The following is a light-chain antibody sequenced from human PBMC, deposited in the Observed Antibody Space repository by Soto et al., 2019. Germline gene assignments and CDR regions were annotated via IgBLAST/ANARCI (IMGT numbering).Light chain of an antibody. Sequence: EIVMTQSPATLSVSPGERATLSCRASQSVTSNLAWYQQDPGQAPRLLIYDASTRVTDIPARFSGSGFGTEFTLTISSLQSEDFVIYYCQQYNDWPPTFGQGTKVDIK. CDR2: DAS. V-gene: IGKV3-15*01. J-gene: IGKJ1*01. CDR3: QQYNDWPPT. CDR1: QSVTSN.